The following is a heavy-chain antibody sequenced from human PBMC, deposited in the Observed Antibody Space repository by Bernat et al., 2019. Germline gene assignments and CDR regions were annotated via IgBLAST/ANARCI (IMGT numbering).Heavy chain of an antibody. V-gene: IGHV3-30*01. J-gene: IGHJ3*02. Sequence: QVQLVESGGGVVQPGRSLRLSCAASGFTFSSYAMHWVRQAPGKGLEWVAVISYDGSNKYYADSVKGRFTISRDNSKNTLYLQMNSLRAEDTAVYYCARDGPQPGGGDYRDDAFDIWGQGTMVTVSS. D-gene: IGHD4-17*01. CDR1: GFTFSSYA. CDR3: ARDGPQPGGGDYRDDAFDI. CDR2: ISYDGSNK.